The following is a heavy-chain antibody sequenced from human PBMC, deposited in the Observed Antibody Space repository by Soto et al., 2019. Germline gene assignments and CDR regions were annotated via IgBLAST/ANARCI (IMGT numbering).Heavy chain of an antibody. CDR3: AKDSLSAVWVDRYYHGMNV. J-gene: IGHJ6*02. CDR2: ISWNTGHI. V-gene: IGHV3-9*01. D-gene: IGHD2-8*01. Sequence: DVQLVESGGGLVQPGRSLRLSCVASGFTFDDYAMHWVRQAPGKGLEWVSGISWNTGHIAYADSVKGRFTISRDNAKKXLXXQMNSLRPEDTAFYYCAKDSLSAVWVDRYYHGMNVWGQGTTVTVSS. CDR1: GFTFDDYA.